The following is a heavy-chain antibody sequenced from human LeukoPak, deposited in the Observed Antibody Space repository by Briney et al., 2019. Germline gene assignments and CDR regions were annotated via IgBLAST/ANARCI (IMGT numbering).Heavy chain of an antibody. V-gene: IGHV4-34*01. Sequence: SETLSLTCAVYGGSFSGYYWGWIRQPPGKGLEWIGEINHSGSTNYNPSLKSRVTISVDTSKNQFSLKLSSVTAADTAVYYCARGGYDKQLGVDYWGQGTLVTVSS. CDR3: ARGGYDKQLGVDY. J-gene: IGHJ4*02. CDR1: GGSFSGYY. CDR2: INHSGST. D-gene: IGHD6-6*01.